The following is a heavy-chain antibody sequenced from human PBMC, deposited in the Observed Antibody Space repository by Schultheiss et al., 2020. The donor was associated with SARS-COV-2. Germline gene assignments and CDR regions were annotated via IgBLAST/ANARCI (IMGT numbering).Heavy chain of an antibody. V-gene: IGHV3-33*08. CDR3: ARARIAAAGQFDY. J-gene: IGHJ4*02. CDR1: GFTFSSYG. D-gene: IGHD6-13*01. CDR2: IWYDGSNK. Sequence: GGSLRLSCAASGFTFSSYGMHWVRQAPGKGLEWVAVIWYDGSNKYYADSVKGRFTISRDNAKNTLYLQMYSLRAEDTAVYYCARARIAAAGQFDYWGQGTLVTVSS.